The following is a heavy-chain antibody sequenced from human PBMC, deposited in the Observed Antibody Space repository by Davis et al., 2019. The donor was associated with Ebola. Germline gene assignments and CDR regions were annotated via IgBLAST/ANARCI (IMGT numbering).Heavy chain of an antibody. J-gene: IGHJ4*02. CDR1: GFTVSYNY. Sequence: GGSLRLSCVVSGFTVSYNYMGWVRQAPGKGLQWVSIIHSGGYTHYTDSVKGRFTISRDNSKNTLYLQMNSLRAEDTAVYYCARKSTSSPFDYWGQGTLVTVSS. V-gene: IGHV3-53*01. D-gene: IGHD1-26*01. CDR3: ARKSTSSPFDY. CDR2: IHSGGYT.